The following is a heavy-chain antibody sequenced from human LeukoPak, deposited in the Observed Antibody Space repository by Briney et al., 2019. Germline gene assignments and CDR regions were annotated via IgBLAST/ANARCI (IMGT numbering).Heavy chain of an antibody. Sequence: SETLSLTCTVSGGSISSGDYYWSWIRQPPGKGLEWIGYIYYSGSTYYNPSLKSRVTISVDTSKNQFSLKLSSVTAADTAVYYCARDHVCSSTSCYKNYYYYMDVWGKGTTVTVSS. D-gene: IGHD2-2*01. CDR2: IYYSGST. CDR1: GGSISSGDYY. J-gene: IGHJ6*03. CDR3: ARDHVCSSTSCYKNYYYYMDV. V-gene: IGHV4-30-4*08.